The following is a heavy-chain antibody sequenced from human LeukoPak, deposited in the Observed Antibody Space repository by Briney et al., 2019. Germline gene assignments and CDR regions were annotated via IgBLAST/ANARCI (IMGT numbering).Heavy chain of an antibody. V-gene: IGHV4-39*01. CDR3: VRQGGWGGAASLIEF. J-gene: IGHJ4*02. CDR2: MFYRGST. CDR1: GGSISSSNYY. Sequence: SETLSLTCTVSGGSISSSNYYWGWIRQPPGKGLEWIGGMFYRGSTYYNASLKSRVTLSVDTSRNQFSLKLSSVTPSDTAMYYCVRQGGWGGAASLIEFWGQGTLVTVSS. D-gene: IGHD2-15*01.